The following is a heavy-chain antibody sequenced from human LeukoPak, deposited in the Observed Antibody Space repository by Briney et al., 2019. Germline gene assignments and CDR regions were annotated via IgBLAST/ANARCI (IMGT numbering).Heavy chain of an antibody. V-gene: IGHV1-18*01. J-gene: IGHJ6*02. CDR3: ARDQSPTVTYYYYYGMDV. CDR2: ISAYNGNT. CDR1: GYIFTTYG. Sequence: ASVKVSCKASGYIFTTYGISWVRQAPGQGLEWMGWISAYNGNTNYAQKLQGRVTMTTDTSTSTAYMELRSLRSDDTAVYYCARDQSPTVTYYYYYGMDVWGQGTTVTVSS. D-gene: IGHD4-17*01.